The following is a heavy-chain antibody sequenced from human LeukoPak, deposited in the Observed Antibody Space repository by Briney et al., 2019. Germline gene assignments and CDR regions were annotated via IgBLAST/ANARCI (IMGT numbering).Heavy chain of an antibody. CDR3: ARIPGGSGSQYDY. J-gene: IGHJ4*02. V-gene: IGHV3-74*01. CDR2: INSDGSST. CDR1: GFTFSSYW. Sequence: GGSLRLSCAASGFTFSSYWMHWVRQAPGKALVWVSRINSDGSSTFYADSVKGRFTTSRDNAENTVYLQMNSLRADDTAVYYCARIPGGSGSQYDYWGQGTLVIVPS. D-gene: IGHD3-10*01.